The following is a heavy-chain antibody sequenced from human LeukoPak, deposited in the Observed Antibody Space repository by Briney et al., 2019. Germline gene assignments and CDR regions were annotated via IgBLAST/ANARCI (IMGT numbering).Heavy chain of an antibody. V-gene: IGHV4-59*01. J-gene: IGHJ3*02. CDR2: IYYSGST. D-gene: IGHD3-10*01. CDR1: GGSISSYY. Sequence: SETLSLTCTVSGGSISSYYWSWIRQPPGKGLEWIGYIYYSGSTNYNPSLKSRVTISVDTSKNQFSLTLSSVTAADTAVYYCARAVLTMVRVSFAFDIWGQGQWSPSLQ. CDR3: ARAVLTMVRVSFAFDI.